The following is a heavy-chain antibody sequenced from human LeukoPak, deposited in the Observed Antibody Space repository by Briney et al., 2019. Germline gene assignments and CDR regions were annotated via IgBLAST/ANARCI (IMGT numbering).Heavy chain of an antibody. CDR2: ISGSGGST. J-gene: IGHJ4*02. V-gene: IGHV3-23*01. Sequence: GGSLRLSCAASGFTFSSYAMSWVHQAPGKGLGLVSAISGSGGSTYYADAVKGRFTISRDNSKNTLYVQMNSLRAEDTAVYYCAKDSDYYDSSGYYYFDSWGQGTLVTVSS. D-gene: IGHD3-22*01. CDR1: GFTFSSYA. CDR3: AKDSDYYDSSGYYYFDS.